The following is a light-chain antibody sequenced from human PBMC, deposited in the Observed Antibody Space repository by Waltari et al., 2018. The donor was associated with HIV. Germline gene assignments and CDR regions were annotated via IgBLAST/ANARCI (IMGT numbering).Light chain of an antibody. Sequence: DLVLPKSPDSLAVLLAERATINSNPSQHVCFSSNNRNYLAWYQQKPGHPPKLLIYWASTRESGVPDRFSGGGSGTDFTLTISSLQAEDVAVYYCQQYYSSPLTFGGGTKVEI. J-gene: IGKJ4*01. CDR1: QHVCFSSNNRNY. V-gene: IGKV4-1*01. CDR2: WAS. CDR3: QQYYSSPLT.